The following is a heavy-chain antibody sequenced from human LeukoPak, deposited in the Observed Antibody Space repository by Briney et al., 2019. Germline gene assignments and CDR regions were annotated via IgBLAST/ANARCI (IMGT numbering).Heavy chain of an antibody. CDR3: ARVARGYSYGYYYYYYMDV. CDR2: IYSSGST. V-gene: IGHV4-39*07. J-gene: IGHJ6*03. Sequence: SETLSLTCSVSGASISSGSNYWGWIRQPPGKTLEWIGSIYSSGSTYYNSSLQSRVIIIIDTPKNHFSLTLSSVTAADTAVYYCARVARGYSYGYYYYYYMDVWGKGTTVTVSS. CDR1: GASISSGSNY. D-gene: IGHD5-18*01.